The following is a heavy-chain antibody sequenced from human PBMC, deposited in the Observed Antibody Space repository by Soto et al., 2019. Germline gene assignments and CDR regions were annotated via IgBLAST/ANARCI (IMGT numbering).Heavy chain of an antibody. CDR1: GGSITSYY. CDR2: IYYRGST. Sequence: SETLSLTCAVSGGSITSYYWSWIRQPPGKGLEWIGYIYYRGSTNYNPSLKSRVTISVDTSKNQFSLKVNSVTAADTAVYYCAREDHIAGFHFDYWGQGILVTVSS. V-gene: IGHV4-59*01. D-gene: IGHD3-10*01. J-gene: IGHJ4*02. CDR3: AREDHIAGFHFDY.